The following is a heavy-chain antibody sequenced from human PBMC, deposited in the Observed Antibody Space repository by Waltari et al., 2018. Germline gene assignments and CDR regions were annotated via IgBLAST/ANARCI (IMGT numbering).Heavy chain of an antibody. V-gene: IGHV3-49*04. CDR2: IKSRPYGGTT. CDR3: TTGPHDSSGF. Sequence: EVQLVESGGGLVQPGRSLRLSCTGSGFTFGDYAMTWVRQAPGKGLEWVGFIKSRPYGGTTQYAASVKGRFTISRDDFKNIAYLQMNSLKSEDTAVYYCTTGPHDSSGFWGQGTLVTVSS. CDR1: GFTFGDYA. D-gene: IGHD3-22*01. J-gene: IGHJ4*02.